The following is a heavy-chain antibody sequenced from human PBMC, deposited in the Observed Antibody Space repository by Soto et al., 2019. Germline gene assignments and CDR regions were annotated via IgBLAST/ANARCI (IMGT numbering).Heavy chain of an antibody. CDR2: IYWDDDK. CDR1: GFSLSTSGVG. CDR3: AHLIYGSGCSFDFDY. D-gene: IGHD3-10*01. V-gene: IGHV2-5*02. Sequence: QITLKESGPPLVKPTQTLTLTCTFSGFSLSTSGVGVGWIRQPPGKALEWLALIYWDDDKRYSPSLKSRVTIPTDTSKNQVVLTTTNLAPVDTATYYCAHLIYGSGCSFDFDYWGRGTLVTVSS. J-gene: IGHJ4*02.